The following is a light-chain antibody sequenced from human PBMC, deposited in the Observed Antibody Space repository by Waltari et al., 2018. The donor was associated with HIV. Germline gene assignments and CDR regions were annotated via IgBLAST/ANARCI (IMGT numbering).Light chain of an antibody. CDR2: EVT. V-gene: IGLV2-8*01. J-gene: IGLJ2*01. CDR3: SSCACPNNVGV. CDR1: NSDIGTYNY. Sequence: QSVLTQPPSASGSPGQSVTISCTGTNSDIGTYNYVAWYQQHPHEAPKRVLYEVTKRPSWVSYLVSGSKSGNTASRTVSGLQAEDEADYYCSSCACPNNVGVFGGGTKLTVL.